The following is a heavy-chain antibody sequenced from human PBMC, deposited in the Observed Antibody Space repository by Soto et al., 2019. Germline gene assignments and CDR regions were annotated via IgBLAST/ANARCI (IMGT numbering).Heavy chain of an antibody. CDR3: ARGNWNYYWYFDL. V-gene: IGHV4-59*01. CDR2: IYYSGST. Sequence: SETLSLTCTVSGGSISSYYWSWIRQPPGKGLEWIGYIYYSGSTNYNPSLKSRVTISVDTSKNQFSLKLSSVTAADTAVYYCARGNWNYYWYFDLWGRGTLVTVSS. CDR1: GGSISSYY. D-gene: IGHD1-7*01. J-gene: IGHJ2*01.